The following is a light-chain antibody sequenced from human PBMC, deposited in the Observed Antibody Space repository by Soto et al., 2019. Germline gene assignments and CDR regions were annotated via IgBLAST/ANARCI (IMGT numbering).Light chain of an antibody. CDR1: SSDIGDYNY. CDR2: DVS. J-gene: IGLJ2*01. Sequence: QSVLTQPASVSGSLGQSIAFSCTGTSSDIGDYNYVSWYQQLPGKAPKLMIYDVSNRPSGVSDRFSGSVSGNTASRTISGLQPEDEAAYYCSSYAGRTTVLFGGASKLTVL. CDR3: SSYAGRTTVL. V-gene: IGLV2-14*01.